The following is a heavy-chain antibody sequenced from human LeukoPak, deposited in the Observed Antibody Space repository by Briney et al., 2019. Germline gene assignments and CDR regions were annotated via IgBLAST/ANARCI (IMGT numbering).Heavy chain of an antibody. CDR1: GYTFTDYY. J-gene: IGHJ4*02. D-gene: IGHD5-24*01. V-gene: IGHV1-2*02. CDR3: ARSKDVYNSLSY. CDR2: INPNSGGT. Sequence: GASVKVSCKASGYTFTDYYMHWVRQAPGQGLEWMGWINPNSGGTNYAQKFQDRVTMTRDTSISTAYMELSRLRSDDAAVYYCARSKDVYNSLSYWGQGTLVTVSS.